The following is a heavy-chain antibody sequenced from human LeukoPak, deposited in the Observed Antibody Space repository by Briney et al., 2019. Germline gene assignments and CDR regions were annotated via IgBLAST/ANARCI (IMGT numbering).Heavy chain of an antibody. CDR1: GYSISSGYY. J-gene: IGHJ4*02. V-gene: IGHV4-38-2*02. CDR3: ARDIGEVTTFFPVLYYFDY. Sequence: PSETLSLTCTVSGYSISSGYYWGWIRQPPGKGLEWIGSIYHGGSTYYNPSLKSRVTISVDTSKNQFSLKLSSVTAADTAVYYCARDIGEVTTFFPVLYYFDYWGQGTLVTVSS. D-gene: IGHD4-17*01. CDR2: IYHGGST.